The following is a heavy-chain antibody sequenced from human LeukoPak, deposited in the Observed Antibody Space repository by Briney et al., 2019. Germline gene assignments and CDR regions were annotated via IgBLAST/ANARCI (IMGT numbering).Heavy chain of an antibody. V-gene: IGHV4-30-4*01. Sequence: PSETLSLTCTVSGGSISSGDYYWSWIRQPRGKGLEWIGYFYYSGSTYYNPSLKSRVTISVDTSKNQFSLKLSSVTAADTAVYYCARPYYYDSRIDPWGQGTLVTVSS. D-gene: IGHD3-22*01. CDR2: FYYSGST. CDR1: GGSISSGDYY. J-gene: IGHJ5*02. CDR3: ARPYYYDSRIDP.